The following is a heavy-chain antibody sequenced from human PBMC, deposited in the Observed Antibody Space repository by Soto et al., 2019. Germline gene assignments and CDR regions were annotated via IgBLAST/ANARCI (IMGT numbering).Heavy chain of an antibody. CDR2: IYYTGTT. D-gene: IGHD3-10*01. J-gene: IGHJ4*02. CDR3: ARGPGTSGTYHYYFDY. CDR1: GGSISNANYY. Sequence: SETLSLTCTVSGGSISNANYYWSWIRHHPGKGLEWIGYIYYTGTTYYSPSLESLVAISVDTSQNQFSLKLSSVTAADTAVYYCARGPGTSGTYHYYFDYRGPGMLVTVSS. V-gene: IGHV4-31*01.